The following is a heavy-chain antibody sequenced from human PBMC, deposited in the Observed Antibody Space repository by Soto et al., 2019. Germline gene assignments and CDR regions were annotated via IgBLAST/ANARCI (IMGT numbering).Heavy chain of an antibody. V-gene: IGHV3-74*01. CDR1: GFTFSNYW. D-gene: IGHD7-27*01. CDR3: ARQTPTGEEDY. CDR2: ISGDGRFT. Sequence: EVQLVESGGGLVQPGGSLRLSCGASGFTFSNYWMHWVRQAPGEGLVWVSRISGDGRFTRFADSVKGRFTISRDNAKNTLHLQMDSLRGEDTAMYYCARQTPTGEEDYWGQGTLVTVSS. J-gene: IGHJ4*02.